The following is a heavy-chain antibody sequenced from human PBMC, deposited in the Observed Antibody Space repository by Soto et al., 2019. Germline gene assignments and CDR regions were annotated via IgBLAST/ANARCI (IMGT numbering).Heavy chain of an antibody. CDR2: FTGRGQT. J-gene: IGHJ4*02. Sequence: EVDLLESAGGLVQPGGSLRLACAASGFTFSNYAMSWVRQAPGKGLEWVSTFTGRGQTYYADSVKGRFIISRDNSKNTLYLQMSSLRAEDTAVYYCAREFASGSPNYDYWGLGTLVTVSS. CDR3: AREFASGSPNYDY. V-gene: IGHV3-23*01. CDR1: GFTFSNYA. D-gene: IGHD3-10*01.